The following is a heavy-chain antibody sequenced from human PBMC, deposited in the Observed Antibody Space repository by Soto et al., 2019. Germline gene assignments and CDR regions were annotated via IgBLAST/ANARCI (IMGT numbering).Heavy chain of an antibody. D-gene: IGHD1-26*01. J-gene: IGHJ5*02. CDR2: INPYNGNT. V-gene: IGHV1-18*01. Sequence: QVQLVQSGAEVKKPGASVKVSCKASGYTLTTYGISWVRQSPGQGLEWMGWINPYNGNTNYAQKLQGRGTMTTDTSTSTAYMELRSLRSDDTAVYYCARDPVGGNCFDPWGQGTLVTVSS. CDR3: ARDPVGGNCFDP. CDR1: GYTLTTYG.